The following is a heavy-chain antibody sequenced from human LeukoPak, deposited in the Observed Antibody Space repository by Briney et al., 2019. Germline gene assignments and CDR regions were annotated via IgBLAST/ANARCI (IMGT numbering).Heavy chain of an antibody. J-gene: IGHJ4*02. Sequence: GGSLRLSCAASGFTFSSYAMHWVRQAPGKGLEWVAVISYDGSNKYYADSVKGRFTICRDNSKNTLYLQMNSLRAEDTAVYYCARDPAFRSGCSDYWGQGTLVTVSS. CDR1: GFTFSSYA. V-gene: IGHV3-30-3*01. CDR2: ISYDGSNK. CDR3: ARDPAFRSGCSDY. D-gene: IGHD6-19*01.